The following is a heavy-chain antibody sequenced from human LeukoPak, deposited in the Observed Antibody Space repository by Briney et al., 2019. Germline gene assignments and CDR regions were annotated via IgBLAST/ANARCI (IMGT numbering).Heavy chain of an antibody. J-gene: IGHJ6*02. CDR1: GGSFTDYF. Sequence: SETLSLTCTVFGGSFTDYFWTWIRHSPGKGLEWIGEINDYTGDSKYNPSLNSRASISLEKSENQLFLELRSVTAADTAVYYCVRGRIAKIVVVHSFSYGMDVWGQGTTVTVSS. CDR2: INDYTGDS. D-gene: IGHD3-22*01. CDR3: VRGRIAKIVVVHSFSYGMDV. V-gene: IGHV4-34*01.